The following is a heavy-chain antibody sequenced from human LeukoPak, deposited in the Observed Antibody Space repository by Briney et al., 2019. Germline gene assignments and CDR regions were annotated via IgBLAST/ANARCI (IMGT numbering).Heavy chain of an antibody. CDR1: GGSISSYY. D-gene: IGHD5-18*01. CDR2: IYYSGST. CDR3: ARDRARGYSYGWGWNYGMDV. Sequence: PSETLSLTCTVSGGSISSYYWSWIRQPPGKGLEWIGYIYYSGSTNYNPSLKSRVTIPVDTSKNQFSLKLSSVTAADTAVYYCARDRARGYSYGWGWNYGMDVWGQGTTVTVSS. J-gene: IGHJ6*02. V-gene: IGHV4-59*01.